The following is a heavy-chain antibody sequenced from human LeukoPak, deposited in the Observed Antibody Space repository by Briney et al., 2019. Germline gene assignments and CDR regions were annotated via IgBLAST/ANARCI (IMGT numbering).Heavy chain of an antibody. V-gene: IGHV4-59*11. Sequence: PSETLSLTCTVSGDSISNHYWSWIRQPPGKGLEWIGYISYTGSTDYNPSLKSRVTISVDMSKNQFSLKVSSVTAADTAVYYCARGSVYFDSWGQGTLVTVSS. CDR3: ARGSVYFDS. CDR2: ISYTGST. J-gene: IGHJ4*02. CDR1: GDSISNHY.